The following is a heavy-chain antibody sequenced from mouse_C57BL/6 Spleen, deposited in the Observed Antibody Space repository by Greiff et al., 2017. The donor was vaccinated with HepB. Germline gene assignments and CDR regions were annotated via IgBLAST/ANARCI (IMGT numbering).Heavy chain of an antibody. V-gene: IGHV1-55*01. D-gene: IGHD2-10*01. Sequence: VQLQESGAELVKPGASVKMSCKASGYTFTSYWITWVKQRPGQGLEWIGDIYPGSGSTNYNEKFKSKATLTVDTSSSTAYMQLSSLTSEDSAVYYCARALLRAMDYWGQGTSVTVSS. CDR3: ARALLRAMDY. CDR1: GYTFTSYW. CDR2: IYPGSGST. J-gene: IGHJ4*01.